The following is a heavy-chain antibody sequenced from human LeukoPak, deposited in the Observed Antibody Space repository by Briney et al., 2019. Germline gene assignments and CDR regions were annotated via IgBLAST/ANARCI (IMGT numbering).Heavy chain of an antibody. D-gene: IGHD6-19*01. CDR1: GDSVSSNSAA. CDR2: TYYRSKWYN. CDR3: ARAITTRYSSGWYSVDY. V-gene: IGHV6-1*01. Sequence: SQTLSLTCAISGDSVSSNSAAWNWIRQSPSRGLEWLGRTYYRSKWYNDYAVSVKSRITINPDTSKNQFSLQLNSVTPEDTAVYYCARAITTRYSSGWYSVDYWGQGILVTVSS. J-gene: IGHJ4*02.